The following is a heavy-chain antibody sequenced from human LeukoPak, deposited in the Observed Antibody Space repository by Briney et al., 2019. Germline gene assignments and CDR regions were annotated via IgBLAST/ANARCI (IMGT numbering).Heavy chain of an antibody. CDR1: GFSVRSSY. CDR3: AKDLGHSSGWSHAFDI. CDR2: FYAGGTA. D-gene: IGHD6-19*01. Sequence: PGGSLRLSCAASGFSVRSSYMSWVRQAPGKGLEWVSVFYAGGTANYADSVKGRFTISRDNSKNTLYLQMNNLSAEDTAVYYCAKDLGHSSGWSHAFDIWGQGTMVTVSS. V-gene: IGHV3-53*01. J-gene: IGHJ3*02.